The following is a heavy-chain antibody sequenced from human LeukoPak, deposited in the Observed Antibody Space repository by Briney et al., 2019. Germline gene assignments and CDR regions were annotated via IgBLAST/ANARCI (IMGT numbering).Heavy chain of an antibody. Sequence: GGSLRLSCAASGFTFSSFGMHWVRQAPGKGLEWVSAISGSGGSTYYADSVKGRFTISRDNSKNTLYLQMNSLRAEDTAVYYCAKDLGIAVAGTFDYWGQGTLVTVSS. CDR1: GFTFSSFG. J-gene: IGHJ4*02. V-gene: IGHV3-23*01. CDR3: AKDLGIAVAGTFDY. D-gene: IGHD6-19*01. CDR2: ISGSGGST.